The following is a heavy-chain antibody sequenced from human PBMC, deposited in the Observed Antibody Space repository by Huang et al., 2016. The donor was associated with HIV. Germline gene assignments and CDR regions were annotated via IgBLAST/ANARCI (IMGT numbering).Heavy chain of an antibody. CDR1: GGAFRGSS. V-gene: IGHV4-34*02. CDR2: INHNGKI. J-gene: IGHJ4*02. D-gene: IGHD3-10*01. CDR3: ARGFNYYASDNLGVYYFDS. Sequence: QVQLKQWGAGLLKPSETLSLTCAVYGGAFRGSSWTWNRQFPEKGLGWIGDINHNGKIIYNPSLSARVTISTDTSKNHFSLHLTSVTAADTALYYCARGFNYYASDNLGVYYFDSWGLGTLVTVSP.